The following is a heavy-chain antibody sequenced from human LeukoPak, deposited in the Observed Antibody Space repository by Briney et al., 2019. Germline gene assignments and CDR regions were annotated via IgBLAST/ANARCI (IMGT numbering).Heavy chain of an antibody. V-gene: IGHV3-30*09. D-gene: IGHD4-17*01. CDR3: AKVAYGDSINYYYYYMDV. J-gene: IGHJ6*03. Sequence: GGSLRLSCAASGFTFSSYVMHWVRQAPGKGLEWVAIISYDGSNEYYADSVKGRFAISRDNSKNTLYLQMNSLRAEDTAVYYCAKVAYGDSINYYYYYMDVWGKGTTVTISS. CDR1: GFTFSSYV. CDR2: ISYDGSNE.